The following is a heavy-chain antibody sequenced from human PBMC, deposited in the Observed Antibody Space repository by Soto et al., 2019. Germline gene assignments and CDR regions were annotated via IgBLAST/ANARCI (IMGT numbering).Heavy chain of an antibody. D-gene: IGHD4-17*01. CDR3: ARAGDYGDYSFDY. J-gene: IGHJ4*02. CDR1: GGFFRGYY. V-gene: IGHV4-34*01. CDR2: INHSGST. Sequence: QVAVTPVGQRLLKPFGNPFLPLAGFGGFFRGYYLGWIRQPPGKGLEWIGEINHSGSTNYNPSLKSRVTISVDTSKNQFSLKLSAVTAADTAVYYCARAGDYGDYSFDYWGQGTLVTVSS.